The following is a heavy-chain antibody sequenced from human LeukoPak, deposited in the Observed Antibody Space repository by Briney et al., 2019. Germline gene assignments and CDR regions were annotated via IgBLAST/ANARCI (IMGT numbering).Heavy chain of an antibody. CDR2: INSDGSAT. CDR3: GSLTVVARDH. D-gene: IGHD3-22*01. V-gene: IGHV3-74*01. CDR1: GLSFSTHW. J-gene: IGHJ4*02. Sequence: PWGSLRLSCAASGLSFSTHWMHWVRQAPGKGLVYVAQINSDGSATAYADSVKGRFTISRDNAKNTLYLEMSSLRAEDTAVYYCGSLTVVARDHWGQGTLVTVSS.